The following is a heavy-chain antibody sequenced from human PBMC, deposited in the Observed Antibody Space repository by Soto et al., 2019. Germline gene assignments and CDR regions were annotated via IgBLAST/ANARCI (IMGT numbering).Heavy chain of an antibody. CDR1: GYAFTGNA. CDR3: ARGFDGSADY. V-gene: IGHV1-3*01. J-gene: IGHJ4*02. Sequence: ASVKVSCKAPGYAFTGNAIHWMRQAPGQRPEWMGWINGGDANTRYSQNFQGRVTLTRDTSATTAYMQMSSLRSEDTAVYYCARGFDGSADYWGQGTLVTVSS. CDR2: INGGDANT. D-gene: IGHD3-10*01.